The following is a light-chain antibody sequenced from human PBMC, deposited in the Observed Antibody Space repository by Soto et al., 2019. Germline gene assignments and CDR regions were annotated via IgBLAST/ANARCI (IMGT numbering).Light chain of an antibody. Sequence: EVVLTQSPGTLSLYTGERATLSCRASQSVSNNYLAWYQHKPGQAPRLLIYGASRRATGIPDRFSGSGSGTDFTLTIDRLEPEDFAVYYCQHYGRSPRTFGQGTKVDIK. J-gene: IGKJ1*01. V-gene: IGKV3-20*01. CDR3: QHYGRSPRT. CDR2: GAS. CDR1: QSVSNNY.